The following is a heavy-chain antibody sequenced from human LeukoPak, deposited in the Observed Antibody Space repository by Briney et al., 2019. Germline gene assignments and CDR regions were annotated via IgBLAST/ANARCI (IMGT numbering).Heavy chain of an antibody. J-gene: IGHJ4*02. D-gene: IGHD4-23*01. V-gene: IGHV4-30-4*01. Sequence: SETLSLTCTVSGGSISSGDYYWSWIRQPPGKGLEWIGYIYYSGSTSYNPSLKSRVTISVDTSKNQFPLKLSSVTAADTAVYYCARDLLNEGNHLDYWGQGTLVTVSS. CDR2: IYYSGST. CDR3: ARDLLNEGNHLDY. CDR1: GGSISSGDYY.